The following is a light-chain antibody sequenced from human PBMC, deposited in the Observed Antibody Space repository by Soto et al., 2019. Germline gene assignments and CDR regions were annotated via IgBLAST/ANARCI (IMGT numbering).Light chain of an antibody. V-gene: IGLV1-40*01. CDR1: SSNLGAGYD. Sequence: QSVLTQPPSVSGAPGQRVTISCTGSSSNLGAGYDVHWYQQVPGRAPKFVIHNNIKRPSAIPDRFSGSKSGTSASLAITGLQADDEADYYCQSYDSSLRASVFGGGTKLTVL. CDR2: NNI. J-gene: IGLJ3*02. CDR3: QSYDSSLRASV.